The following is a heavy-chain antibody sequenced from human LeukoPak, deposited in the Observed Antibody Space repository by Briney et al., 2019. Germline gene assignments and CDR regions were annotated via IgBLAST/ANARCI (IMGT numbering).Heavy chain of an antibody. J-gene: IGHJ4*02. CDR1: GFTFNSYT. D-gene: IGHD2-21*02. Sequence: PGGSLRLSCEASGFTFNSYTMSWVRQAPGKGLEWVSGISGSGGRTYYADSVKGWFTISRDNSKNTLYLQMNSLRAEDTAVYYCAKDRGMFVAVTALDYWGQGSLVSVSS. CDR2: ISGSGGRT. CDR3: AKDRGMFVAVTALDY. V-gene: IGHV3-23*01.